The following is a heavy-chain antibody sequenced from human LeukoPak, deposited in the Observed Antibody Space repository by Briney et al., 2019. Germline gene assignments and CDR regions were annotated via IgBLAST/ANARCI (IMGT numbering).Heavy chain of an antibody. Sequence: SVKVSCKASGGTFSSYAISWVRQAPGQGLEWMGRIIPILGIANYAQKFQGRVTITADKSTSTAYMELSSLRSEDTAVYYCARVDTAMVIDYWGQGALVTVSS. V-gene: IGHV1-69*04. CDR1: GGTFSSYA. D-gene: IGHD5-18*01. CDR3: ARVDTAMVIDY. J-gene: IGHJ4*02. CDR2: IIPILGIA.